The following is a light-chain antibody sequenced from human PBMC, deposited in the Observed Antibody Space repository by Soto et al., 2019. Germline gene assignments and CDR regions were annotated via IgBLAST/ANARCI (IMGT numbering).Light chain of an antibody. Sequence: DIQMTQSPSVLSASVGDRVTISCRASQAINTYLNWYQQKPGKAPKLLIYGTSDLQNGVPSRFSGGGAGTDFTLTISSMQPEDFATYYCQQSYSTLLLTFGQGTRLE. CDR3: QQSYSTLLLT. J-gene: IGKJ5*01. CDR1: QAINTY. V-gene: IGKV1-39*01. CDR2: GTS.